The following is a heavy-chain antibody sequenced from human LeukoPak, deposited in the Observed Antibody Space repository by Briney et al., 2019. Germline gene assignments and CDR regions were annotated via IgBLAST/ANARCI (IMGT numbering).Heavy chain of an antibody. J-gene: IGHJ6*02. V-gene: IGHV4-34*01. CDR3: ARDAAVYHYAVDV. Sequence: SETLSLTCAVYGGSLSDYYWSWIRQSPGKGLEWIGEINHRGRTNFNPSLKRRVSMSVDTSNNQVTLMVRSVTAADTGVYYCARDAAVYHYAVDVWGQGTTVTVSS. CDR2: INHRGRT. CDR1: GGSLSDYY. D-gene: IGHD6-19*01.